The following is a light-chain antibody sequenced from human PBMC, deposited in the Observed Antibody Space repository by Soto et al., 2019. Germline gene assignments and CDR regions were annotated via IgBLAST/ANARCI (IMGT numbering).Light chain of an antibody. CDR3: QQSDRTPPT. V-gene: IGKV1-39*01. CDR1: QSIDNY. J-gene: IGKJ1*01. Sequence: DIQMTQSPSSMSASVGDRATITCRASQSIDNYLHWYQQKPGKAPKLLINGASSLQSGVPSRFSGSGSGTDFTRTISSLQPEDFATYYCQQSDRTPPTFGQGTKVDIK. CDR2: GAS.